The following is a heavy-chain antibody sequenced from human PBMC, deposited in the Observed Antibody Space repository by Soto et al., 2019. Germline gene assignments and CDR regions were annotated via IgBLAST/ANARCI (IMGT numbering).Heavy chain of an antibody. CDR3: AKDRIPGYTYVISDY. Sequence: GGSLRLSCAASGFTFSSYAMSWVRQAPGKGLEWVSAISGSGGSTYYADSVKGRFTSSRDNSKNTLYLQMNSLRAEDTAVYYCAKDRIPGYTYVISDYWGQGTLVTVSS. CDR2: ISGSGGST. V-gene: IGHV3-23*01. CDR1: GFTFSSYA. J-gene: IGHJ4*02. D-gene: IGHD5-18*01.